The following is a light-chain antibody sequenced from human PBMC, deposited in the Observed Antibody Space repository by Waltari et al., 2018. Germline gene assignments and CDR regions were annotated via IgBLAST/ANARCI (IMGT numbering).Light chain of an antibody. CDR2: DVS. Sequence: QSALTQPASVSGSPGQSITISCTGTSSDVGPSNYVSWYQQYPGKAPKLIMYDVSYRPAGVSSRFSGSKSGNTASLTISGLQAEDEADYYCNSYTTISTWVFGGGTKLTVL. CDR1: SSDVGPSNY. CDR3: NSYTTISTWV. J-gene: IGLJ3*02. V-gene: IGLV2-14*03.